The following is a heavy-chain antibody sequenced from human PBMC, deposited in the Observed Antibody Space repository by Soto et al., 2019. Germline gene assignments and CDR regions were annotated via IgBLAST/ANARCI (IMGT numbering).Heavy chain of an antibody. CDR3: ASLVTGTTNLGDY. J-gene: IGHJ4*02. V-gene: IGHV4-34*01. Sequence: NPSETLSLTCAVYGGSFSGYYWSWIRQPPGKGLEWIGEINHSGSTNYNPSLKSRVTISVDTSKNQFSLKLSSVTAADTAVYYCASLVTGTTNLGDYWGQGTLVTVSS. CDR2: INHSGST. CDR1: GGSFSGYY. D-gene: IGHD1-7*01.